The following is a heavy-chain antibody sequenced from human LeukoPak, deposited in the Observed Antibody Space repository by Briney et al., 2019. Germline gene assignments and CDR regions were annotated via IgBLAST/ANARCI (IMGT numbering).Heavy chain of an antibody. CDR3: ARALWFGEFLFDY. V-gene: IGHV3-23*01. CDR2: ISGSGGST. D-gene: IGHD3-10*01. Sequence: PGGSLRLSCAASGFTFSSYAMSWVRQAPGKGLEWVSGISGSGGSTYYADFVKGRCPISRDNPKNTLYLQMNSLRAEDTAVYYCARALWFGEFLFDYWGQGTLVTVSS. CDR1: GFTFSSYA. J-gene: IGHJ4*02.